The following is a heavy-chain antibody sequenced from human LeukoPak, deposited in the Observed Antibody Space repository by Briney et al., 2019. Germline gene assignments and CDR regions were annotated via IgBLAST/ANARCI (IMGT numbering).Heavy chain of an antibody. D-gene: IGHD3-22*01. Sequence: ASVNVSFKPSVYTFTSYYMHWVRQAPGQGLEWMGIINPTGGSTSYAHKFQGRVTMTSETSTSTVYMELRSLRSEDTGVYYCARDSLYYYDSSGYYPVFDYWGQGSLVTVSS. CDR1: VYTFTSYY. CDR3: ARDSLYYYDSSGYYPVFDY. V-gene: IGHV1-46*01. CDR2: INPTGGST. J-gene: IGHJ4*02.